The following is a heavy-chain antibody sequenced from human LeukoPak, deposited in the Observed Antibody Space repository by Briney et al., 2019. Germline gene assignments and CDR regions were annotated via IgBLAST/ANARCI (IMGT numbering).Heavy chain of an antibody. CDR3: ARVDGSGSLDAFDI. CDR1: GFTFSSYV. V-gene: IGHV3-74*01. J-gene: IGHJ3*02. Sequence: GGSLRLSGAASGFTFSSYVMHWVRQAPGKGLVWVSRINSDGSSTSCADSVKGRFTISRDNAKNTLYLQMNSLRAEDTAVYYCARVDGSGSLDAFDIWGQGTMVTVSS. D-gene: IGHD3-10*01. CDR2: INSDGSST.